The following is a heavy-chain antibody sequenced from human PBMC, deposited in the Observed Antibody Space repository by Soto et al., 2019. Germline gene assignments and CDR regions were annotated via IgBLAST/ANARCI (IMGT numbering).Heavy chain of an antibody. CDR1: GCTFTSPA. V-gene: IGHV1-58*01. J-gene: IGHJ4*02. CDR3: ACNYGGNAPFDY. CDR2: IVVGSGNT. Sequence: GHSVKVSCKASGCTFTSPAVQWVLQARGQRLEWIGWIVVGSGNTNYAQKFQERVTITRDMSTSTAYMELSSLRSEDTAVYYCACNYGGNAPFDYWGQGTLVTVSS. D-gene: IGHD4-17*01.